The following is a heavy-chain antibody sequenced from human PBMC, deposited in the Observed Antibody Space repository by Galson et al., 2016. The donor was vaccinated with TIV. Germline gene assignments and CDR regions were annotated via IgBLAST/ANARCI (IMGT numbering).Heavy chain of an antibody. CDR2: ISGDAGSR. V-gene: IGHV3-43*02. J-gene: IGHJ4*02. D-gene: IGHD6-13*01. CDR1: GFTFDDYA. CDR3: AKDVGAAYTSSWYYDS. Sequence: SLRLSCAASGFTFDDYAMHWVRQTPGKGLEWVSLISGDAGSRYYTDSVKGRFTISRDNRKNSLYLQMNSLRTEDAAFYYCAKDVGAAYTSSWYYDSWGQGTLVTVSS.